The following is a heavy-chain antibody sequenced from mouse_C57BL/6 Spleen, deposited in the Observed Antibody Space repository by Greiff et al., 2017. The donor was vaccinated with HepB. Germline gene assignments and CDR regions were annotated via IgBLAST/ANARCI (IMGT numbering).Heavy chain of an antibody. V-gene: IGHV1-50*01. J-gene: IGHJ2*01. Sequence: QLQQPGAELVKPGASVKLSCKASGYTFTSYWMQWVKQRPGQGLEWIGEIDPSDSYTNYNQKFKGKATLTVDTSSSTAYMQLSSLTSEDSAVYYCARKTTVVARGDYFDYWGQGTTLTVSS. CDR2: IDPSDSYT. D-gene: IGHD1-1*01. CDR1: GYTFTSYW. CDR3: ARKTTVVARGDYFDY.